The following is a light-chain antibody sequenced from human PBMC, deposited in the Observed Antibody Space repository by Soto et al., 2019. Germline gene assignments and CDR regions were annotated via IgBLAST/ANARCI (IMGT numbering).Light chain of an antibody. CDR3: SSHSSSSAYYV. V-gene: IGLV2-14*01. CDR1: SSDVGGYNY. CDR2: EVN. J-gene: IGLJ1*01. Sequence: QSVLTQPASVSGSPGQSITISCTGTSSDVGGYNYVSWYQHHSGKAPKLIIYEVNNRPSGVSNRFSGSKSVNTASLTISGLQAEDEADYYCSSHSSSSAYYVFGTGTKVTVL.